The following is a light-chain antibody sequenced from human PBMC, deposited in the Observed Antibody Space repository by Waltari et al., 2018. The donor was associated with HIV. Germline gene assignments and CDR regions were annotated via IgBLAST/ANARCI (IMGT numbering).Light chain of an antibody. Sequence: QSALTQPASVSGSLGQSITISCTGASTNVGSYSLVSWYQNRPGQAPTLIIYDDSKRPLGISSRFAGSKSGKTASLTISGLQREDEDDYYCCSYGGDDTLVFGGGTKVTAL. V-gene: IGLV2-23*01. CDR3: CSYGGDDTLV. CDR2: DDS. J-gene: IGLJ3*02. CDR1: STNVGSYSL.